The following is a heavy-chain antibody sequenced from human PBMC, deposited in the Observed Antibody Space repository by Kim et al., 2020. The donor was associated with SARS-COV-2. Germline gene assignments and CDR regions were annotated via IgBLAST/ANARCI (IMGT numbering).Heavy chain of an antibody. CDR2: ISYDGSNK. J-gene: IGHJ6*02. D-gene: IGHD5-18*01. CDR3: AKDVNVDTGMATIYYYYGMDV. V-gene: IGHV3-30*18. Sequence: GGSLRLSCAASGFTFSSYGMHWVRQAPGKGLEWVAVISYDGSNKYYADSVKGRFTISRDNSKNTLYLQMNSLRAEDTAVYYCAKDVNVDTGMATIYYYYGMDVWGQGTTVTVSS. CDR1: GFTFSSYG.